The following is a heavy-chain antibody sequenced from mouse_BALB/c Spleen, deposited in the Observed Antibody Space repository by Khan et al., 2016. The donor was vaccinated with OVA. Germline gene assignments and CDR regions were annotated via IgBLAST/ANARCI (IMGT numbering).Heavy chain of an antibody. V-gene: IGHV5-6*01. J-gene: IGHJ3*01. CDR3: ADHLTGSVAY. Sequence: EVQGVESGGALVKPGGSLKLSCAASGFTFSSYSMSWVRQTPDKRLEWVASISSGGDYTYYPASVKGRFTISRANDKTTLYLQKSDLKSEDTAMYYGADHLTGSVAYWGQGTLVTVSA. D-gene: IGHD4-1*01. CDR1: GFTFSSYS. CDR2: ISSGGDYT.